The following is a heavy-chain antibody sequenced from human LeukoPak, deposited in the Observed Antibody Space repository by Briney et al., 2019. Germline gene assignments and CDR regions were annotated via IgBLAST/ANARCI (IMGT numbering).Heavy chain of an antibody. CDR1: GFTFSSYA. V-gene: IGHV3-23*01. Sequence: GGSLRLSCAASGFTFSSYAMSWVRQAPGKGLEWVSAISGSGGSTYYADSVKGRFTISRDNSKNTLYLQMNSLRAEDTAVYYCAKDLRSRIAAAGTPYAEYFQHWGQGTLVPSPQ. D-gene: IGHD6-13*01. J-gene: IGHJ1*01. CDR2: ISGSGGST. CDR3: AKDLRSRIAAAGTPYAEYFQH.